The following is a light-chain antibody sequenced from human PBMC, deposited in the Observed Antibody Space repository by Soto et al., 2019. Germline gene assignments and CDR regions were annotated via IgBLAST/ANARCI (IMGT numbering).Light chain of an antibody. V-gene: IGLV2-14*01. J-gene: IGLJ1*01. CDR2: EVS. CDR1: SSDVGGYNY. CDR3: SSYTRRSNPSV. Sequence: QSVLTLPASVSGSPGQSITISCTGTSSDVGGYNYVSWYQQHPGKAPKLMIYEVSNRPSGVSNRFSGSKSGNTASLTISGLQAEDEADYYCSSYTRRSNPSVFGTGTRSPX.